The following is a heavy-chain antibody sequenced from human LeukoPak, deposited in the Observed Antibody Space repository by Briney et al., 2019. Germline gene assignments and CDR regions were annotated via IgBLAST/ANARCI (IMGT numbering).Heavy chain of an antibody. J-gene: IGHJ1*01. CDR2: ISYDGSNK. Sequence: GGSLRLSCAASGFTFSSYAMHWVRQAPGKGLEWVAVISYDGSNKYYADSVKGRFTISRDNSKNTLYLQMSSLRAEDTAVYYCVKDDPPWSSGPDWGQGTLVTVSS. CDR1: GFTFSSYA. V-gene: IGHV3-30*14. D-gene: IGHD6-19*01. CDR3: VKDDPPWSSGPD.